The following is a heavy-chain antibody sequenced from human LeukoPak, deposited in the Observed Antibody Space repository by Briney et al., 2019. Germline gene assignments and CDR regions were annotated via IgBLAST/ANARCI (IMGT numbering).Heavy chain of an antibody. D-gene: IGHD3-22*01. CDR2: ISAYNGST. Sequence: ASVKVSCKASGYTFTSYGISWVRQAPGQGPEWMGWISAYNGSTNYAQKLQGRVTMTTDTSTSTAYMELRSLRSDDTAVYYCARDYYDSSGYYPNWFDPWGQGTLVTVSS. J-gene: IGHJ5*02. V-gene: IGHV1-18*01. CDR1: GYTFTSYG. CDR3: ARDYYDSSGYYPNWFDP.